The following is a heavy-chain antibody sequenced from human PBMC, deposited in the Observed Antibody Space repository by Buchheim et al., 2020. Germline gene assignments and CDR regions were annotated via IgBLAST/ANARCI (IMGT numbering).Heavy chain of an antibody. D-gene: IGHD2-2*01. CDR1: GGSISSGSYY. Sequence: QVQLQESGPGLVKPSQTLSLTCTVSGGSISSGSYYWSWIRQPAGKGLEWIGRIYTSGSTNYNPSLKSRVTISVDTSKNPFSLKRSSVTAADTAVYYCARGYCSSTSCYDYYYYGMDVWGQGTT. CDR3: ARGYCSSTSCYDYYYYGMDV. V-gene: IGHV4-61*02. CDR2: IYTSGST. J-gene: IGHJ6*02.